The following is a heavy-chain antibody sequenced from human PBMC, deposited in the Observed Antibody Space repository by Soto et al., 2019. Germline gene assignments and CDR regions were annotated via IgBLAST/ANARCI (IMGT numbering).Heavy chain of an antibody. V-gene: IGHV4-59*08. CDR3: ARHMRPNADPEFDY. Sequence: SETLSLTCTVSGGSISSYYWSWIRQPPGKGLEWIGYIYYSGSTNYNPSLKSRVTISVDTSKNQFSLKLSSVTAADTAVYYCARHMRPNADPEFDYWGQGTLVTVSS. CDR2: IYYSGST. CDR1: GGSISSYY. J-gene: IGHJ4*02. D-gene: IGHD2-8*01.